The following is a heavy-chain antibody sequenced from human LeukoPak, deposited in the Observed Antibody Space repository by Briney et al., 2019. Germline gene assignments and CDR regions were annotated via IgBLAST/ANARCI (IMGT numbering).Heavy chain of an antibody. CDR3: AKDGSSWYQYFQH. V-gene: IGHV3-23*01. D-gene: IGHD6-13*01. Sequence: GGSLRLSCAASGFTFSSYAMSWVRQAPGKGLEWVSAISGSGGSTYYADSVKGRFTISRDNSKNTLYLQMNGLRAEDTAVYYCAKDGSSWYQYFQHWGQGTLVTVSS. J-gene: IGHJ1*01. CDR2: ISGSGGST. CDR1: GFTFSSYA.